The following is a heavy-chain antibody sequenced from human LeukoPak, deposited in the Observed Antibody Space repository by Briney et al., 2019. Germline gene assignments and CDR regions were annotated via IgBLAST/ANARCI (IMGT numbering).Heavy chain of an antibody. D-gene: IGHD1-26*01. CDR3: ARGGGGSYSAFDI. CDR1: GGSISSYY. CDR2: IYYSGST. J-gene: IGHJ3*02. V-gene: IGHV4-59*01. Sequence: PSETLSLTCTVSGGSISSYYWSWIRQPPGKGLEWIGYIYYSGSTNYNPSLKSRVTISVDTSKNQFSLKLSSVTAADTAVYYCARGGGGSYSAFDIWGQGTMVTVSS.